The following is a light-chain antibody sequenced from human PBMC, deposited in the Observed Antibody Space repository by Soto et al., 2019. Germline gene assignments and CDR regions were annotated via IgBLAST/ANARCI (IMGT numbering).Light chain of an antibody. CDR1: SSDVGAYDY. J-gene: IGLJ1*01. V-gene: IGLV2-14*03. CDR2: DVS. CDR3: SSCTTSTSQG. Sequence: QSALPQPASVSGSPGQSITISCTGTSSDVGAYDYVSWYQQHPGEVPKLMIFDVSDRPSGVSNRFSGSKSGNTASLTIYGLQADDGADYSCSSCTTSTSQGFGTGTKGTVL.